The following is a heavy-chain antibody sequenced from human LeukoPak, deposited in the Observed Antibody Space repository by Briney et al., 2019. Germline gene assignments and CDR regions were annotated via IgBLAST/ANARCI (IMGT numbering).Heavy chain of an antibody. J-gene: IGHJ1*01. D-gene: IGHD1-26*01. CDR3: ARVGGSYYPFQH. CDR1: GCTFTGYY. Sequence: ASVKVSCKASGCTFTGYYIHWVRQAPGQGLEWMGWIKPNSGGTNYAQKFQGRVTMTRDTSTSTVYMELSSLRSEDTAVYYCARVGGSYYPFQHWGQGTLVTVSS. V-gene: IGHV1-2*02. CDR2: IKPNSGGT.